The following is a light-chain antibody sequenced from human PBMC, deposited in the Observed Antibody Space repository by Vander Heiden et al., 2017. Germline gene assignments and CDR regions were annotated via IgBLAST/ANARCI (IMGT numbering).Light chain of an antibody. CDR1: KDISNY. CDR3: QQYENLPLT. CDR2: EGA. Sequence: DIQMTQSPSSLSASVGDRVTITCQASKDISNYLGWFQHRPGKAPKLLIYEGATLETGVPSRFSGRQSGSREFTFTISSLQPEDFATYYCQQYENLPLTFGGGTKVEIK. J-gene: IGKJ4*01. V-gene: IGKV1-33*01.